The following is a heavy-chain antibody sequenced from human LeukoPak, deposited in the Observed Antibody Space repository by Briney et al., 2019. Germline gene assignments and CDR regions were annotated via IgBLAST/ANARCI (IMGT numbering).Heavy chain of an antibody. V-gene: IGHV3-48*03. CDR1: GFTFSSYE. J-gene: IGHJ3*02. D-gene: IGHD2-15*01. Sequence: GGSLRLSCAASGFTFSSYEMNWVRQAPGKGPEWVSYISSSGSTIYYADSVKGRFTISRDNAKNSLYLQMNSLRAEDTAVYYCVGDIVVVAQDGAFDIWGQGTMVTVSS. CDR3: VGDIVVVAQDGAFDI. CDR2: ISSSGSTI.